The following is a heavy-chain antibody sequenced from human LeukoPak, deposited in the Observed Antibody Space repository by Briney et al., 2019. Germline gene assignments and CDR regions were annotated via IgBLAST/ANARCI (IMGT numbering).Heavy chain of an antibody. CDR3: ATGVIGSSGEGAY. D-gene: IGHD2-15*01. J-gene: IGHJ4*02. Sequence: GGSLRLSCAASGFTFSSYGMHWVRQAPGKGLEWVAVISYDGSNKYYADSVKGRFTISRDNSKNTLYLQMNSLRAEDTAVYYCATGVIGSSGEGAYWGQGTLVTVSS. CDR2: ISYDGSNK. CDR1: GFTFSSYG. V-gene: IGHV3-30*03.